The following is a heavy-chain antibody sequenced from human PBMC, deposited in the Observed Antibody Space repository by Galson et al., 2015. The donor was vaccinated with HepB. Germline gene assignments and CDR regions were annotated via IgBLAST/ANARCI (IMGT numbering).Heavy chain of an antibody. D-gene: IGHD1-7*01. CDR3: ATPKTGATSHYYYGMDV. CDR2: IIPIFGTA. Sequence: SVKVSCKASGGTFSSYAISWVRQAPGQGLEWMGGIIPIFGTANYAQKFQGRVTITADESTSTAYMELSSLRSEDMAVYYCATPKTGATSHYYYGMDVWGQGTTVTVSS. J-gene: IGHJ6*02. V-gene: IGHV1-69*13. CDR1: GGTFSSYA.